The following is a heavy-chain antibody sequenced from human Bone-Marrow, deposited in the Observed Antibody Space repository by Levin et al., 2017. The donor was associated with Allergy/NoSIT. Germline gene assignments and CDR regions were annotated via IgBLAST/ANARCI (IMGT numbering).Heavy chain of an antibody. D-gene: IGHD3-10*01. J-gene: IGHJ4*02. CDR2: FDPEDGKI. CDR3: ATAGGGYYGSESFYY. V-gene: IGHV1-24*01. Sequence: PGESLKISCKVSGYTLTELSMHWVRQAPGKGLEWMGGFDPEDGKIIYAEKFQGRVTMTEDTSTDTAYMEVSSLRSEDTAVYYCATAGGGYYGSESFYYWGQGTLVTVSS. CDR1: GYTLTELS.